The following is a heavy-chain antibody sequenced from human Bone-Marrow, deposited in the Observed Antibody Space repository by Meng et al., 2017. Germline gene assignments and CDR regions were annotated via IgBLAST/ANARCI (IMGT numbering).Heavy chain of an antibody. CDR1: GGSISSGGYY. Sequence: RLPACGPGTCMAYTYPFSPCPVPGGSISSGGYYGNLIRQHPGKGLEWIGYIYYSGSTYYNPSLQSRITISVDTSKNHFSLKLSSVTAADTAVYYCASLYGVVGASWFDPWGQGTLVTVSS. J-gene: IGHJ5*02. CDR3: ASLYGVVGASWFDP. D-gene: IGHD1-26*01. CDR2: IYYSGST. V-gene: IGHV4-31*03.